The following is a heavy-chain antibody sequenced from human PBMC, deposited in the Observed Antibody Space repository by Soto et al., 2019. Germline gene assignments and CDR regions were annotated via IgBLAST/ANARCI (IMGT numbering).Heavy chain of an antibody. Sequence: QVQLVQSGTEVKKPGASVKVSCKASGYRFTHYVIHWVRQAPGQRLEWMGWIGAGDGKTYYSQNFHGRVTITKDQSASTAYMELSSLISEDTAVYYCVRDYASDSGVHLDFWGQGTLVTVSS. CDR1: GYRFTHYV. J-gene: IGHJ4*02. V-gene: IGHV1-3*01. CDR2: IGAGDGKT. D-gene: IGHD3-22*01. CDR3: VRDYASDSGVHLDF.